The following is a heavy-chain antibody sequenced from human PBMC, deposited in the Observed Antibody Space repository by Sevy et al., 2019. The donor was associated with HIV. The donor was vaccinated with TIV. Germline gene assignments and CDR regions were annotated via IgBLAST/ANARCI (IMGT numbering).Heavy chain of an antibody. J-gene: IGHJ4*02. CDR2: IKQDESEK. CDR1: GFSFSTNW. Sequence: GGSLRLSCAASGFSFSTNWMHWVPQAPGKGLEWVAHIKQDESEKYYVASEKGRFTISRDNAKNSVYLEMNSLRPEDTAIYYFAKGNSGSFDYWGQGTLVTVSS. D-gene: IGHD3-22*01. CDR3: AKGNSGSFDY. V-gene: IGHV3-7*01.